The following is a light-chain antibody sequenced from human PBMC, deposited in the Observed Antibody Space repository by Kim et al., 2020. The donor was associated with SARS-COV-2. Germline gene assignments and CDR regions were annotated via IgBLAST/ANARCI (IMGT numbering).Light chain of an antibody. Sequence: SAPLADTPPLACRASQSVNTLLPWFHRNPERPPKPLVLLPSTWQGAVPSRFCGSGSGTHFALPLTSLQPHNFATYYFHHFHRYPPFGQGTKVDIK. CDR3: HHFHRYPP. CDR2: LPS. J-gene: IGKJ1*01. CDR1: QSVNTL. V-gene: IGKV1-5*01.